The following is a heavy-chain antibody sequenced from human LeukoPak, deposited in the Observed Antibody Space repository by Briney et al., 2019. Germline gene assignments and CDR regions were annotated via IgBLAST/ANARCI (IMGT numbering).Heavy chain of an antibody. Sequence: GASVKVSCKASGYSFADYYMHWVRQAPGQGLEWMGWIKPNSGGTRSAQKFQGRVTMTRDTSISTAYMELSRLRSDDTAVYYCARGGGGSDAFDIWGQGTMVTVSS. V-gene: IGHV1-2*02. J-gene: IGHJ3*02. CDR1: GYSFADYY. CDR2: IKPNSGGT. D-gene: IGHD2-15*01. CDR3: ARGGGGSDAFDI.